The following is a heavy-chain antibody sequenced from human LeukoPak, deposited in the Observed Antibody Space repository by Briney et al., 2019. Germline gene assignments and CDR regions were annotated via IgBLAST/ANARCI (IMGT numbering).Heavy chain of an antibody. CDR2: INWNGGST. D-gene: IGHD6-19*01. V-gene: IGHV3-20*04. J-gene: IGHJ3*02. Sequence: GGSLRLSCAASGFTFDDYGMNWVPQGPGKGLEWVSGINWNGGSTGYADSVKGRFTISRDNAKNSLYLQMHSLRAEDTALYYCARDIVLIAVAVRGSFDIWGQGTMVTVSS. CDR1: GFTFDDYG. CDR3: ARDIVLIAVAVRGSFDI.